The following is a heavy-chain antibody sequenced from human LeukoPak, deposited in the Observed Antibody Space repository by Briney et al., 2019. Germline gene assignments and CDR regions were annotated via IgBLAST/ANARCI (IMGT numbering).Heavy chain of an antibody. J-gene: IGHJ6*03. CDR1: GFTFSSYG. V-gene: IGHV3-30*02. Sequence: GGSLRLSCAASGFTFSSYGMHWVRQAPGKGLEWVAFLRYDGSNKYYADSVKGRFTISRDNSKNTLYLQMNSLRAEDTAVYYCAKDRPQTDYYYMDVWGKGTTVTVSS. CDR2: LRYDGSNK. CDR3: AKDRPQTDYYYMDV.